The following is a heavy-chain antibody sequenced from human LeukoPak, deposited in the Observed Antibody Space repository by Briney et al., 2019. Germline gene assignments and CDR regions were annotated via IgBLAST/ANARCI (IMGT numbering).Heavy chain of an antibody. J-gene: IGHJ4*02. D-gene: IGHD3-22*01. CDR3: ARGPPVYYYDSSGNLDY. V-gene: IGHV4-39*07. Sequence: PSETLSLTCTVSGGSISSSSYYWGWIRQPPGKGLEWIGSIYYSGSTYYNPSLKSRVTISVDTSKNQFSLKLSSVTAADTAVYYCARGPPVYYYDSSGNLDYWGQGTLVTVSS. CDR1: GGSISSSSYY. CDR2: IYYSGST.